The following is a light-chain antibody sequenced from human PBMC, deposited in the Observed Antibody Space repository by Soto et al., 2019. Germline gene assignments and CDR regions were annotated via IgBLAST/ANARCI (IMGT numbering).Light chain of an antibody. J-gene: IGKJ1*01. Sequence: DIQMTQSRSTLSGSVGDRVTITCLASQTISSWLAWYQQKPGKAPKLLIYKASTLKSGVPSRFRGSGSGTELTLTISSLQPDDFATYYCQHYNSYSEEFGKGTKVDI. V-gene: IGKV1-5*03. CDR3: QHYNSYSEE. CDR2: KAS. CDR1: QTISSW.